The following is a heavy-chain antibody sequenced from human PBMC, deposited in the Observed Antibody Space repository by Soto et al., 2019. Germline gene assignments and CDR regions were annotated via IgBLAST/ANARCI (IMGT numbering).Heavy chain of an antibody. J-gene: IGHJ5*02. CDR3: AKDFSSWAYYDSRGPTWFDP. V-gene: IGHV3-30*18. CDR1: GFTFSSYG. Sequence: GGSLRLSCAASGFTFSSYGMHWVRQAPGKGLEWVAVISYDGSNKYYAGSVKGRFTISRDNSKNTLYLQMNSLRAEDTAVYYCAKDFSSWAYYDSRGPTWFDPWGQGTLVTVSS. CDR2: ISYDGSNK. D-gene: IGHD3-22*01.